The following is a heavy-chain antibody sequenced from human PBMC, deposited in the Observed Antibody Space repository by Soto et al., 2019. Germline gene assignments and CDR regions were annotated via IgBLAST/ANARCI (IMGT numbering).Heavy chain of an antibody. D-gene: IGHD3-22*01. V-gene: IGHV4-31*03. Sequence: SETLSLTCTVSGGSISSGGYYWSWIRQHPGKGLEWIGYIYYSGSTYYNPSLKSRVTISVDTSKNQFSPKLSSVTAADTAVYYCASNYDSSCYYPWYFDYWGQGTLVTVSS. CDR1: GGSISSGGYY. CDR2: IYYSGST. J-gene: IGHJ4*02. CDR3: ASNYDSSCYYPWYFDY.